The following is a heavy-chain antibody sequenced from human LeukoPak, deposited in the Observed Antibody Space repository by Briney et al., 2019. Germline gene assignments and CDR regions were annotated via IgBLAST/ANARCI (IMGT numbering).Heavy chain of an antibody. D-gene: IGHD6-13*01. Sequence: PGGSLRLSCAASGFTFSNYAMSWVRQAPGKGLEWVPATSGSGGSTYYADSVKGRFTISRDNSKNTLYLQMNSLRAEDTAVYYCAKSKSRVAAAGTESGPNWFDPWGQGTLVTVSS. CDR3: AKSKSRVAAAGTESGPNWFDP. V-gene: IGHV3-23*01. J-gene: IGHJ5*02. CDR2: TSGSGGST. CDR1: GFTFSNYA.